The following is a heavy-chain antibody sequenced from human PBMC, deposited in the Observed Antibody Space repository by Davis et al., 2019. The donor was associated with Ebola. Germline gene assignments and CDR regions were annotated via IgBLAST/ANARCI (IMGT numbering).Heavy chain of an antibody. CDR1: GFTFSSYG. CDR3: ARGRYSSGHPGDY. Sequence: GESLKISCAASGFTFSSYGMSWVRQAPGKGLEWVSSISSSGSYIYYADSVKGRFTISRDNAKNSLFLQMNSLRAEDTAVYYCARGRYSSGHPGDYWGQGTLVTVSS. D-gene: IGHD6-19*01. V-gene: IGHV3-21*01. J-gene: IGHJ4*02. CDR2: ISSSGSYI.